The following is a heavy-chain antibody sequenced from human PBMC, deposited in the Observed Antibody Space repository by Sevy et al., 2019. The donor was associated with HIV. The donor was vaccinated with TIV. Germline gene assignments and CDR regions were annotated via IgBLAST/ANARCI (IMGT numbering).Heavy chain of an antibody. Sequence: GGYLRLSCAASGFAFYDYSMSCIRQAPGKGLEWVATLSFGCGKINYADSVKGRFTISRDNSKNSFYLQMDNLRIEDTALYYCAREGCTKPHDYWGQGTRVAVSS. CDR1: GFAFYDYS. CDR3: AREGCTKPHDY. CDR2: LSFGCGKI. J-gene: IGHJ4*02. V-gene: IGHV3-23*01. D-gene: IGHD2-8*01.